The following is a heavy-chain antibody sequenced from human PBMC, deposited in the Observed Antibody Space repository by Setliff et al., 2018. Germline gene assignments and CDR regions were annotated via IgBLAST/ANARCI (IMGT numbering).Heavy chain of an antibody. CDR2: VNPSGGKT. V-gene: IGHV1-46*01. J-gene: IGHJ5*02. CDR3: ARDLSGSGTLDL. Sequence: ASVKVSCKTSGYGFTSHYFHWLRQAPGQGLEWMGIVNPSGGKTTLSQKFQGRVTMTRNTSINTAYLEVTTLRSEDTAMYYCARDLSGSGTLDLWGQGTLVTVSS. D-gene: IGHD3-10*01. CDR1: GYGFTSHY.